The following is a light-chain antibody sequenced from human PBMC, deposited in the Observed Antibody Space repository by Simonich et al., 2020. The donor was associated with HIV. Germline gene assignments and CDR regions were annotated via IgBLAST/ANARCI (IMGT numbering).Light chain of an antibody. Sequence: QSALTQPASVSGSPGQSITISCTGTSSDIGSYNYVSWYQQHPGKAPKLMIYDVSKRPSGVSDRCSGSKSGNTASLTISGLQAEDEANYYCSSYTTSSTWVFGGGTTLTVL. CDR3: SSYTTSSTWV. J-gene: IGLJ3*02. V-gene: IGLV2-14*01. CDR1: SSDIGSYNY. CDR2: DVS.